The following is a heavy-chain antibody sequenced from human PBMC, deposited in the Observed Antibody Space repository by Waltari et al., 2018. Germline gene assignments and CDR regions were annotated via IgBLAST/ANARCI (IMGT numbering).Heavy chain of an antibody. CDR2: INGGGDSR. V-gene: IGHV3-23*01. J-gene: IGHJ4*02. D-gene: IGHD1-26*01. CDR3: AKSIRDYSVGATTLDY. CDR1: GFSFSSFA. Sequence: EVQLLESGGDLVQPGGSLRLSCAASGFSFSSFAMTWVRQSPGKGLEWVSSINGGGDSRYYADSVKGQFTVSRDNSRNMLHLQMNSLRAEDTAVYYCAKSIRDYSVGATTLDYWGQGTLVTVSS.